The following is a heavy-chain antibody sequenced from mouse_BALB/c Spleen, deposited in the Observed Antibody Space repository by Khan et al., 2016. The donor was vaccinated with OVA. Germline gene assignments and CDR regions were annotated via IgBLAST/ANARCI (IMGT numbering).Heavy chain of an antibody. D-gene: IGHD2-4*01. V-gene: IGHV9-4*02. Sequence: QIQLVQSGPELKKPGETVRISCKASGYSFTTAGMQWVQKMPGKGLKWIGWINTHSGVPKYAEDFKGRFAFSLETSASTAYLQITNLKNEDTATYFCASGYDYGWYFDDWGAGTTVTVSS. CDR2: INTHSGVP. CDR1: GYSFTTAG. CDR3: ASGYDYGWYFDD. J-gene: IGHJ1*01.